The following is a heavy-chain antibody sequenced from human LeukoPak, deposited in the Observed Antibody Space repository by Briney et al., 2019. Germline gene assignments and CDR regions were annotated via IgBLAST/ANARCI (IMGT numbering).Heavy chain of an antibody. V-gene: IGHV3-30-3*01. CDR2: ISYDGSIK. D-gene: IGHD3-3*01. J-gene: IGHJ6*02. CDR3: ARGLRFLEWLLLYGMDV. CDR1: GFPFRSYA. Sequence: GSLELSLAASGFPFRSYAMHWGRPAPGKGLEWGAGISYDGSIKYYADSVKGRFTISRDNSKNTLYLQMNSLRAEDTAVYYCARGLRFLEWLLLYGMDVWGQGTTVTVSS.